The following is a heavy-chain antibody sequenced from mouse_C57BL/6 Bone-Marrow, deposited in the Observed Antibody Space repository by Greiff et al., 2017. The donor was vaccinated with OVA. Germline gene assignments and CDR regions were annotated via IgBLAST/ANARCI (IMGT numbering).Heavy chain of an antibody. CDR1: GYTFTSYW. Sequence: QVHVKQPGAELVRPGSSVKLSCKASGYTFTSYWMDWVKQRPGQGLEWIGNIYPSDSETPYNQKFKDKATLTVDKSSSTAYMQLSSLTSEDSAVYYCARNWDTTVVAEGWYFDVWGTGTTVTVSS. CDR3: ARNWDTTVVAEGWYFDV. J-gene: IGHJ1*03. CDR2: IYPSDSET. V-gene: IGHV1-61*01. D-gene: IGHD1-1*01.